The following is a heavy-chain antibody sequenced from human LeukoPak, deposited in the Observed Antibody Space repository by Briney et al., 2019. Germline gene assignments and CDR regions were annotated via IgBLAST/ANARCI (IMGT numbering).Heavy chain of an antibody. J-gene: IGHJ3*02. CDR3: ARSVDPITIFGVVIPHAFDT. CDR2: ISAYNGNT. D-gene: IGHD3-3*01. Sequence: ASVKVSCKASGYTFTSYGISWVRQAPGQGLEWMGWISAYNGNTNYAQKLQGRVTMTTDTSTSTAYMELRSLRSDDTAVYYCARSVDPITIFGVVIPHAFDTWGQGTMVTVSS. CDR1: GYTFTSYG. V-gene: IGHV1-18*01.